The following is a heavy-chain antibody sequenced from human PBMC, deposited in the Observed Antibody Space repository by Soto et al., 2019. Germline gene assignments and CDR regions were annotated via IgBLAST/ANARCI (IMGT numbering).Heavy chain of an antibody. CDR1: GYTFSTYC. Sequence: GESLKISCKGSGYTFSTYCIAWVRQMPGKGLEWMGIIYPGDSDTKYSPAFQGQVTISADKSINTAYLQWTSLEASDTAMYYCARKFAPEFFDSWGQGTLVTVYS. V-gene: IGHV5-51*01. CDR3: ARKFAPEFFDS. D-gene: IGHD3-10*01. J-gene: IGHJ4*02. CDR2: IYPGDSDT.